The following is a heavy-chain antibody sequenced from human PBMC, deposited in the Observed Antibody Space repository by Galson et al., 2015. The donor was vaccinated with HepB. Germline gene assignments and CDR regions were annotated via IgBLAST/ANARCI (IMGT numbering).Heavy chain of an antibody. Sequence: SVKVSCKASGGTFSSYAISWVRQAPGQGLEWMGGIIPIFGTANYAQKFQGRVTITADESTSTAYMELSSLRSEDTAVYYCAREHYYDSSGYYPHDAFDIWGQGTMVTVSS. V-gene: IGHV1-69*13. CDR2: IIPIFGTA. D-gene: IGHD3-22*01. J-gene: IGHJ3*02. CDR1: GGTFSSYA. CDR3: AREHYYDSSGYYPHDAFDI.